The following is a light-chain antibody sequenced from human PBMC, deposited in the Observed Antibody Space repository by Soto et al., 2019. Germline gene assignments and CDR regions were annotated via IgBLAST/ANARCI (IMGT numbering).Light chain of an antibody. J-gene: IGLJ1*01. CDR1: ALSKQY. V-gene: IGLV3-25*03. Sequence: SYELPQPPSVSVSPVQTARITCFGDALSKQYVSWYQQRPGQAPVLVIYKDTERPSGIPERFSGSTSGTTVTLTIGGVQAEDEADYFCQSANNSGSNYVFGTGTKVTVL. CDR2: KDT. CDR3: QSANNSGSNYV.